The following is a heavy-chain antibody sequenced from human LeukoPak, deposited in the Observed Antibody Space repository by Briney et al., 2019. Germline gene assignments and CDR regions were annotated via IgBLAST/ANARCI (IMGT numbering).Heavy chain of an antibody. CDR3: ARDEGSANNWFDP. CDR2: INPNSGGT. V-gene: IGHV1-2*02. J-gene: IGHJ5*02. CDR1: GYTFTGYY. Sequence: ASVKVSCKASGYTFTGYYMHWVRQAPGQGLEWMGWINPNSGGTIYAQMFQGRVTMTRDTSISTAYMELSRLRSDDTAVYYCARDEGSANNWFDPWGQGTLVTVSS. D-gene: IGHD3-10*01.